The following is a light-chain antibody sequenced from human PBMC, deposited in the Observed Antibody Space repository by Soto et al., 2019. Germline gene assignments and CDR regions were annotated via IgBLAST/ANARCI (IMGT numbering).Light chain of an antibody. CDR2: LAS. V-gene: IGKV2-28*01. J-gene: IGKJ5*01. CDR3: MQALQPLTIT. CDR1: QSLLHSNGYNY. Sequence: DVVLTQSPLSLPVTLGQPASISCRSSQSLLHSNGYNYLDWYLQKPGQSPQLLIYLASNRASGVPDRFSGSGSGTDFTLNISRVEAEDVGVYYCMQALQPLTITFGQGTRLEIK.